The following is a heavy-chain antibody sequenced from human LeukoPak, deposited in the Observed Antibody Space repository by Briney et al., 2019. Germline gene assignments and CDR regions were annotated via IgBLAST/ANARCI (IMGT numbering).Heavy chain of an antibody. Sequence: PGGSLRLSCAASGFTVSSKYMSWVRQAPGKGLEWVSVIYSGGSTYYADSVKGRFTISRDNSKNTLYLQMNSLRAEDTAVYYCARGPLSVWKRGVYYYGMDVWGQGTTVTVSS. V-gene: IGHV3-66*01. CDR2: IYSGGST. CDR1: GFTVSSKY. J-gene: IGHJ6*02. D-gene: IGHD1-1*01. CDR3: ARGPLSVWKRGVYYYGMDV.